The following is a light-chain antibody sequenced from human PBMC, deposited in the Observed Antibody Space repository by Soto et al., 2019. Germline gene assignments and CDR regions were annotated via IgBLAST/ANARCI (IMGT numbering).Light chain of an antibody. CDR3: QQTNSFPYT. V-gene: IGKV1-12*01. Sequence: DIQMTQSPSSLSASVGDRVTITCRASPPISSWLAWYQQKPGKAPNLLIYAATNLQSGVPSRFSGSGPETDFTLTISILQPEDFATYYCQQTNSFPYTFGQGTKLEIK. J-gene: IGKJ2*01. CDR1: PPISSW. CDR2: AAT.